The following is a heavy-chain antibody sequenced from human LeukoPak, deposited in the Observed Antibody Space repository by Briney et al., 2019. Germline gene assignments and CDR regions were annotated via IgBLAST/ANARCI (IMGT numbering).Heavy chain of an antibody. CDR2: INWNGGST. Sequence: PGGSLRLSCAASGFTFDDYGMSWVRQAPGKGLEWVSGINWNGGSTGYADSVKGRFTISRDNAKNSLYLQMNSLRAEDTALYHCARAYYYDSSGYWVGERAAFDIWGQGTMVTVSS. CDR3: ARAYYYDSSGYWVGERAAFDI. D-gene: IGHD3-22*01. CDR1: GFTFDDYG. J-gene: IGHJ3*02. V-gene: IGHV3-20*01.